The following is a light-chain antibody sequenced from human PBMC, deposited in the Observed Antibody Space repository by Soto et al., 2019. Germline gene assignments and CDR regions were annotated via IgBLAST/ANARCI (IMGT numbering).Light chain of an antibody. CDR2: GAS. J-gene: IGKJ1*01. CDR1: ESVSTN. V-gene: IGKV3-20*01. CDR3: QQYGSSGT. Sequence: EIVLTQSPGTLSSSPGERVTLSCRASESVSTNLAWYQQKAGQAPRLLIYGASNRATGIPDRFSGSGSGTDFTLTISRLEPEDFAVYYCQQYGSSGTFSQGTKVDIK.